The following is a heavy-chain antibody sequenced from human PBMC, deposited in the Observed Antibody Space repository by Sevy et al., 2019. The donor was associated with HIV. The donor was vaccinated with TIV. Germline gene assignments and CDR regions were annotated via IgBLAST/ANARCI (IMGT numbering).Heavy chain of an antibody. J-gene: IGHJ4*02. CDR3: GTWREGGGGLSV. V-gene: IGHV1-2*02. CDR1: EDTFNDYY. Sequence: ASVKVSCKVSEDTFNDYYIHWVRQAPGQGLEWMGWINPNIGGTNYAQIFQGRVTMTRETSISTDYMGLRRRGSGETAVFYGGTWREGGGGLSVWGQGTLITVSS. D-gene: IGHD3-16*02. CDR2: INPNIGGT.